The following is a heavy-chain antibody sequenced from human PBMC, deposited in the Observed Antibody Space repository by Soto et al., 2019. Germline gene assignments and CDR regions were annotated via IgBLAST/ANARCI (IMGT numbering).Heavy chain of an antibody. CDR3: AKLSNPDYGDYNWFDP. D-gene: IGHD4-17*01. CDR1: GFTFSSYA. Sequence: PGGSLRLSCAASGFTFSSYAMSWVRQAPGKGLEWVSAISGSGGSTYYADSVKGRFTISRDNSKYTLYLQMNSLRAEDTAVYYCAKLSNPDYGDYNWFDPWGQGTLVTVSS. J-gene: IGHJ5*02. CDR2: ISGSGGST. V-gene: IGHV3-23*01.